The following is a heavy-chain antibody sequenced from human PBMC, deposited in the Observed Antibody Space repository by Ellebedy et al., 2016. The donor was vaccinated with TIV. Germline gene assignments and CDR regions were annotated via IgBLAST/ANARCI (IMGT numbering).Heavy chain of an antibody. CDR2: ISGGSSNT. J-gene: IGHJ5*02. CDR1: GFSFSSYA. Sequence: GESLKISCAASGFSFSSYAMSWVRQAPGKGLEWVSAISGGSSNTYYADSVKGRFTISRDNYKNTLYLLMNSLRAEDTAVYYCAKSRQSWKLWFDPWGQGTLVTVSS. D-gene: IGHD1-1*01. V-gene: IGHV3-23*01. CDR3: AKSRQSWKLWFDP.